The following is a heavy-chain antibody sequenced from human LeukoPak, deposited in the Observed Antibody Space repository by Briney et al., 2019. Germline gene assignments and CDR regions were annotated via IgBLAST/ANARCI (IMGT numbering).Heavy chain of an antibody. Sequence: PGGSLRLSCAASGFSFSSHWMHWVRQAPGKGLVWVSRISDDGTNTNYADSVKGRFTISRDNDKNTLYLQMNSLRAEDTAVYYCARSELGFGELSPYYDYWGQGTLVTVSS. J-gene: IGHJ4*02. CDR3: ARSELGFGELSPYYDY. CDR1: GFSFSSHW. V-gene: IGHV3-74*01. D-gene: IGHD3-10*01. CDR2: ISDDGTNT.